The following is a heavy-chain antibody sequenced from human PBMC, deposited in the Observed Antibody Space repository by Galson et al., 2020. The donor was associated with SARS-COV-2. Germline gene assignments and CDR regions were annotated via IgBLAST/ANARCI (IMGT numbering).Heavy chain of an antibody. CDR2: ISSSGSTI. V-gene: IGHV3-11*04. Sequence: NSGGSLRLSCAASGFTFSDYYMSWIRQAPGKGLEWVSYISSSGSTIYYADSVKGRFTISRDNAKNSLYLQMNSLGAEDTALYYCARSVEKAAAVGYWGQGALVTVSS. CDR1: GFTFSDYY. J-gene: IGHJ4*02. D-gene: IGHD6-13*01. CDR3: ARSVEKAAAVGY.